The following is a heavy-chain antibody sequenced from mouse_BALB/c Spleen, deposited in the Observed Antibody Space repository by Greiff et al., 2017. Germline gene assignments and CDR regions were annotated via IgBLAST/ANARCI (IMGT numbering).Heavy chain of an antibody. J-gene: IGHJ2*01. Sequence: VQLQQSGAELMKPGASVKISCKATGYTFSSYWIEWVKQRPGHGLEWIGEILPGSGSTNYNEKFKGKATFTADTSSNTAYMQLSSLTSEDSAVYYCAREGYGNYMGFDYWGQGTTLTVSS. CDR1: GYTFSSYW. V-gene: IGHV1-9*01. D-gene: IGHD2-10*02. CDR2: ILPGSGST. CDR3: AREGYGNYMGFDY.